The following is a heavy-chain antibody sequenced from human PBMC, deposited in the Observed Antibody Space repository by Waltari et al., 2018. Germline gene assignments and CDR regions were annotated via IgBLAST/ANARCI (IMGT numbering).Heavy chain of an antibody. D-gene: IGHD4-17*01. Sequence: EVQLVQSGAEVKKPGATVKISCKASGYTFTDYYMHWVQQAPGKGLEWMGRVDPEDGETIYAETFQGRVTITADTSTDTAYMELSSLRSEYTAVYYCATDRRNGEAYYYYMDVWGKGTTVTVSS. J-gene: IGHJ6*03. CDR2: VDPEDGET. V-gene: IGHV1-69-2*01. CDR3: ATDRRNGEAYYYYMDV. CDR1: GYTFTDYY.